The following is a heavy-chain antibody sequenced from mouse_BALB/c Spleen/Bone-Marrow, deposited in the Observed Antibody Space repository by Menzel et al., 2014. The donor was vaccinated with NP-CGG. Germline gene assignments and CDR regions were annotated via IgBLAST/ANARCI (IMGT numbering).Heavy chain of an antibody. CDR1: GYSFTNYW. Sequence: QVQLKQSGAELVRPGASVKLSCKASGYSFTNYWMNWMKQRPGQGLEWIGTIHPSDSVTRLNQKFKDKATLTVDKSSSTAYMQLSSPTSEDSAVYYCAKDGNPFDYWGQGTTLTVSS. V-gene: IGHV1-74*01. J-gene: IGHJ2*01. CDR2: IHPSDSVT. D-gene: IGHD2-1*01. CDR3: AKDGNPFDY.